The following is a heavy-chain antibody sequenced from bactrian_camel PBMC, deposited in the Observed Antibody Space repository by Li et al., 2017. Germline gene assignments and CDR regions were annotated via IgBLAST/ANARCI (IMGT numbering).Heavy chain of an antibody. CDR2: ISVVGTT. D-gene: IGHD2*01. V-gene: IGHV3S53*01. CDR1: GYTVSRLC. J-gene: IGHJ4*01. Sequence: HVQLVESGGGSVQAGGSLRLSCAASGYTVSRLCMGWFRQAPGKEREFVARISVVGTTDTADSVKGRFTISRDNAKNTVYLQMNSLKPEDTALYLCAAGEAWLCGYRYWGHQGTQVTVS.